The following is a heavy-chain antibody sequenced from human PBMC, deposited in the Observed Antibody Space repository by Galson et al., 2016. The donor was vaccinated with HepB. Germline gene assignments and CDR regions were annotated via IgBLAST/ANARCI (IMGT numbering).Heavy chain of an antibody. J-gene: IGHJ4*02. CDR1: GGYIDNSY. CDR2: VTYSGGT. CDR3: GRGHCSTGGRYASMGF. D-gene: IGHD2-8*01. V-gene: IGHV4-59*01. Sequence: ETLSLTCSISGGYIDNSYWSWIRQSPAKGLEWIGYVTYSGGTNYNPSPKTRVAISLDASNNQFSLRLTAVTAADTAVYYCGRGHCSTGGRYASMGFWGRGTLVAVSS.